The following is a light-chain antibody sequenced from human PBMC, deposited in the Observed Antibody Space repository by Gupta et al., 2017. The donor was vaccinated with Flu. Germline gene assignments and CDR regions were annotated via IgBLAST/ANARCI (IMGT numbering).Light chain of an antibody. V-gene: IGKV6-21*02. Sequence: KEKVTITWRASQTIGSSLHWYQQKPDQSPKLLIKYASQSISGVPSRFSGSGSGTDFTLTINSLETEDAATYYCHQSSSLPRTFGQGTKLEIK. CDR1: QTIGSS. J-gene: IGKJ2*01. CDR2: YAS. CDR3: HQSSSLPRT.